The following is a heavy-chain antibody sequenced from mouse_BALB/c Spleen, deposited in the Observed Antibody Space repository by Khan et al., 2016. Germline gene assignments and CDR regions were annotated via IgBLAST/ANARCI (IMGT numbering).Heavy chain of an antibody. V-gene: IGHV6-6*02. Sequence: EVQLQESGGGLVQPGGSMKLSCVASGFTFSNYWMNWVRQSPEKGLEWVAEIRLKSDDYVTHYAESVTGRFTISSDASKSSVYLQMNNLRAEDTGIYYCWILLWGQGTTLTVSS. CDR2: IRLKSDDYVT. CDR3: WILL. CDR1: GFTFSNYW. J-gene: IGHJ2*01.